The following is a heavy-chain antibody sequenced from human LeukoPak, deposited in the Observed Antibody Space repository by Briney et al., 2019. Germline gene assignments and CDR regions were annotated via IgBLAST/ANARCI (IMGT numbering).Heavy chain of an antibody. D-gene: IGHD1-26*01. CDR2: MYTGGTT. CDR1: GCTVSGTH. V-gene: IGHV3-53*01. J-gene: IGHJ4*02. CDR3: AKDEATSGSGLAS. Sequence: GGSLRLSCAASGCTVSGTHMSWVRQAPGKGLEWVSAMYTGGTTYYADSVAGRFTVSRDNSKNTLYLHMNSLRVEDTAVYYCAKDEATSGSGLASWGQGTLISVSS.